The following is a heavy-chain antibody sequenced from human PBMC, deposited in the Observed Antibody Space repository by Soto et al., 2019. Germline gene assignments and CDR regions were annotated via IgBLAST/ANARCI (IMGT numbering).Heavy chain of an antibody. CDR1: GCSINSSGYY. CDR3: ARLPSRHLVDY. D-gene: IGHD3-3*02. Sequence: SETLSLTCTVSGCSINSSGYYWGWIRQPPGKGLEWIGSMFYGVSTYYNPSLKSRVTVSVDTSKNQFSLNLRSVTAADTAVYYCARLPSRHLVDYWGQGTLVTVSS. J-gene: IGHJ4*02. CDR2: MFYGVST. V-gene: IGHV4-39*01.